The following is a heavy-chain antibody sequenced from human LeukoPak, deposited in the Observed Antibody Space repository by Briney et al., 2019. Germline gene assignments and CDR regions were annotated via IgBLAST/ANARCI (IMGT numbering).Heavy chain of an antibody. V-gene: IGHV3-30*02. Sequence: GGSLRLSCAASGFTFSSYGMHWVRQAPGKGLDWVAFIRYDGSNTYYADSVKGRFTISRDNSKNTLYLQMNSLRAEDTAVYYCAKDLESLYDSSGYYSDYWGQGTLVTVSS. CDR1: GFTFSSYG. CDR3: AKDLESLYDSSGYYSDY. CDR2: IRYDGSNT. J-gene: IGHJ4*02. D-gene: IGHD3-22*01.